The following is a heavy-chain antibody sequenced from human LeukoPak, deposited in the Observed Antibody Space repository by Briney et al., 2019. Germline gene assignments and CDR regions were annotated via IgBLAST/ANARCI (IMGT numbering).Heavy chain of an antibody. CDR3: ARDASRRPDVGALDY. D-gene: IGHD3-16*01. CDR2: IYTSGST. CDR1: GGSISSGSYY. J-gene: IGHJ4*02. Sequence: SETLSLTCTVSGGSISSGSYYWSWIRQPAGKGLEWIGRIYTSGSTNYNPSLKSRVTISVDTSKNQFSLKLSSVTAADTAVYYCARDASRRPDVGALDYWGQGTLVTVSS. V-gene: IGHV4-61*02.